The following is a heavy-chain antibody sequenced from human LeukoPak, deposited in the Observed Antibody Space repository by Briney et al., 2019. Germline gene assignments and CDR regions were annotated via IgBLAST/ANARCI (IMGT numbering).Heavy chain of an antibody. Sequence: GGSLRLSCAASGFTFSYYSMNWVRQAPGKGLEWVSYISSSSSTIYYADSVKGRFTISGDNAKNSLYLQMNSLRAEDTAVYYCARDRPRPGYDSSGYYYSDYFDYWGQGTLVTVSS. D-gene: IGHD3-22*01. CDR3: ARDRPRPGYDSSGYYYSDYFDY. V-gene: IGHV3-48*01. CDR2: ISSSSSTI. J-gene: IGHJ4*02. CDR1: GFTFSYYS.